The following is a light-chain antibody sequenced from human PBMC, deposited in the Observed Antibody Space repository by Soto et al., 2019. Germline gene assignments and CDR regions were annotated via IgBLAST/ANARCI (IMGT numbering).Light chain of an antibody. J-gene: IGKJ1*01. CDR1: QSVSRTD. V-gene: IGKV3-20*01. Sequence: EIVLTQSPGTLSLSPGERATLSCRASQSVSRTDLAWYQQKPGQAPRLLMFGASSRATGIPDRFSGSGSGTDFTLTISRLEPDDFAVYYCQQHGSSLWTFGQGTKVEIK. CDR3: QQHGSSLWT. CDR2: GAS.